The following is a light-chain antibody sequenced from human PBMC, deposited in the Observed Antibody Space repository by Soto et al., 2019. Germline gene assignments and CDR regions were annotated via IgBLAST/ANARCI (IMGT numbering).Light chain of an antibody. CDR1: STDVGGYNY. J-gene: IGLJ2*01. V-gene: IGLV2-11*01. CDR3: CSYAGSYTFE. CDR2: DVS. Sequence: QSALTQPRSVSGSLGQSVTISCTGTSTDVGGYNYVSWYQQHPGKAPKLMIYDVSRRPSGVPDRFSGSKSGNTASLTISGLKAEDEADYYCCSYAGSYTFEFGGGTKLTVL.